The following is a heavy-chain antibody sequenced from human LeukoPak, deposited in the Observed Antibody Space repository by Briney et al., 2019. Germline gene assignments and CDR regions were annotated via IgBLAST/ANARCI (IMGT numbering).Heavy chain of an antibody. Sequence: SETLSVTCAVSGYSISSDYYWGWIRQPPGKGLEWIGSIYHSGTTYYSPFLKSRVTISVDTSKNQFSLKLSSVTAADTAFYYCARGVGGSRWYVDYWGQGTLVTVSS. CDR1: GYSISSDYY. V-gene: IGHV4-38-2*01. CDR2: IYHSGTT. J-gene: IGHJ4*02. CDR3: ARGVGGSRWYVDY. D-gene: IGHD6-13*01.